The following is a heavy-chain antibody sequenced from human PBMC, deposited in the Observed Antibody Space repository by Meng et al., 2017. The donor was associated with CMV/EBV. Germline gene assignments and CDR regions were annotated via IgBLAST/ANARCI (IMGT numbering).Heavy chain of an antibody. J-gene: IGHJ5*02. Sequence: SVKVSCKASGGTFSSYAISWVRQAPGQGLEWMGGIIPILGIANYAQKFQGRVTITADKSTSTAYMELSSLRSEDTAVYYCASSNSHGYPRYGWFDPWGQGTLVTVSS. D-gene: IGHD5-18*01. CDR1: GGTFSSYA. V-gene: IGHV1-69*10. CDR3: ASSNSHGYPRYGWFDP. CDR2: IIPILGIA.